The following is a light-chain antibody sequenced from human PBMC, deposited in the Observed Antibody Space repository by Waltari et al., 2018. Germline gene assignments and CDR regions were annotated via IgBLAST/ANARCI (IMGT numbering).Light chain of an antibody. J-gene: IGKJ1*01. Sequence: IVLTQSPSTLSLSPGERATLSCGASESVRRALAWYQQEPGQAPRLLIFGSSNRAIGIPDTFSRGGSGTDVSLIISRLEPEEFAVYFCQHYGGLPVAFGQGTKVDVK. CDR3: QHYGGLPVA. V-gene: IGKV3-20*01. CDR1: ESVRRA. CDR2: GSS.